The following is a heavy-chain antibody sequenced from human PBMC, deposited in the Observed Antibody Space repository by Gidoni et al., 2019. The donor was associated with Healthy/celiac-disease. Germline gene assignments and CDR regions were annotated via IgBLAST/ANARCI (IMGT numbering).Heavy chain of an antibody. J-gene: IGHJ3*02. CDR3: AKDQKYVLLWFREVDAFDI. CDR1: GFTFSSYA. V-gene: IGHV3-23*01. D-gene: IGHD3-10*01. CDR2: ISGSGGST. Sequence: EVQLLESGGGLVQPGGSLRLSCAASGFTFSSYAMSWVRQAPGKGLEWVSAISGSGGSTYYADSVKGRFTISRDNSKNTLYLQMNSLRAEDTAVYYCAKDQKYVLLWFREVDAFDIWGQGTMVTVSS.